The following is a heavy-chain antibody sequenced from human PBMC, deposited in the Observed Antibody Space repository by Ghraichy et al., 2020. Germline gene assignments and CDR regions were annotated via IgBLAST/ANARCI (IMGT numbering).Heavy chain of an antibody. CDR2: IQSHGSDK. V-gene: IGHV3-30*02. CDR1: GFTFSTYH. D-gene: IGHD3-10*01. J-gene: IGHJ4*02. CDR3: AKDSDSWHYYFDY. Sequence: GSLRLSCAASGFTFSTYHMHWVRQAPGKGLEWVAFIQSHGSDKWFADSVKGRFTVSRDNSKNTVYLEMNSLRPEDTAVYYCAKDSDSWHYYFDYWGLGTLVTVSS.